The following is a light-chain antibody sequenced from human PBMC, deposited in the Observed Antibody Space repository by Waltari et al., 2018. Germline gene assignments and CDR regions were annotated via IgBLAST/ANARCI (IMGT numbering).Light chain of an antibody. Sequence: EIVMTLFPATLSVSPGDRATLSCRASQNVRTKLAWYQHRPGQPPRLLIHDASTRASDIPPRFSGRGSGTDFTLTISSLQSEDFAVYYCQQYNEWSPLTFGGGTQIDIK. CDR2: DAS. J-gene: IGKJ4*01. CDR1: QNVRTK. V-gene: IGKV3-15*01. CDR3: QQYNEWSPLT.